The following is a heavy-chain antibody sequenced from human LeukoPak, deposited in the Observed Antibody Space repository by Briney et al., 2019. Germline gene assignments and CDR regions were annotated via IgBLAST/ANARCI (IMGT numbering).Heavy chain of an antibody. CDR1: GFTFSSYW. D-gene: IGHD3-22*01. J-gene: IGHJ4*02. V-gene: IGHV3-7*03. Sequence: GGSLRLSCAASGFTFSSYWMTWVRQAPGKGLEWVANIKQDGSKKNYMDSVKGRFTISRDNAKNSLYLQMNSLRAEDTAVYYCASSRITMIVVVKPFFDYWGQGTLVTVSS. CDR2: IKQDGSKK. CDR3: ASSRITMIVVVKPFFDY.